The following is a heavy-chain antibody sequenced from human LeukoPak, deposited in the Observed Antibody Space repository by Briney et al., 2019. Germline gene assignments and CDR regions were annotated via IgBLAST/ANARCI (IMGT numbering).Heavy chain of an antibody. CDR1: GGTFSSYT. D-gene: IGHD5-12*01. V-gene: IGHV1-69*02. J-gene: IGHJ6*02. CDR3: ASVDIVAYYYGVDV. CDR2: IIPILGIA. Sequence: GASVKVSCKASGGTFSSYTISWVRQAPGQGLEWMGRIIPILGIANYAQKFQGRVTITADKSTSTAYMELSNLRSEDTAVYYCASVDIVAYYYGVDVWGQGTTVTVSS.